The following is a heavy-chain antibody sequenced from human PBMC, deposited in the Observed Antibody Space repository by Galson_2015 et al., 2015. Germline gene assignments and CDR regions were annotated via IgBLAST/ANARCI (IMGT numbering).Heavy chain of an antibody. Sequence: QSGAEVKKPGESLKISCKASGYSFTTNWISWVRQMPGKGLEWMGIIYPGDSDTRYSPSFQGQVTISVDKSISTAYLQWSSLKASDTAMYYCARGKVCSGGSCYSPNWFDPWGQGTLVTVSS. CDR3: ARGKVCSGGSCYSPNWFDP. CDR2: IYPGDSDT. J-gene: IGHJ5*02. D-gene: IGHD2-15*01. V-gene: IGHV5-51*01. CDR1: GYSFTTNW.